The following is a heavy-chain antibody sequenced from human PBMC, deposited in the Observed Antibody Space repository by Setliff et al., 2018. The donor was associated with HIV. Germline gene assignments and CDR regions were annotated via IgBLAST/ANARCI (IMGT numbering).Heavy chain of an antibody. D-gene: IGHD6-13*01. V-gene: IGHV3-7*05. CDR1: GFTFSNNW. J-gene: IGHJ4*02. CDR3: ARDRWFSNNWYSDY. CDR2: IKQDGSVK. Sequence: GSLILSCAASGFTFSNNWMAWVRLAPGKGLEWVANIKQDGSVKNYVDSVRGRFTISRDNAENSLFLQMTGLRPEDTAMYYCARDRWFSNNWYSDYWGQGTLVTVSS.